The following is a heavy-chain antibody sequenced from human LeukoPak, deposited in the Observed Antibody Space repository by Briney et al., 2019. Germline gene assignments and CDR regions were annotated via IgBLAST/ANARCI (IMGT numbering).Heavy chain of an antibody. CDR2: IRYDGSNK. CDR3: AKDYDGSGYYYAYFDY. D-gene: IGHD3-22*01. J-gene: IGHJ4*02. V-gene: IGHV3-30*02. CDR1: GFTFSSYG. Sequence: GGSLRLSCAASGFTFSSYGMHWVRQAPGKGLEWVAFIRYDGSNKYYADSVKGRFTISRDNSKNTLYLQMNSLRAEDTAVYYCAKDYDGSGYYYAYFDYWGQGTLVTVSS.